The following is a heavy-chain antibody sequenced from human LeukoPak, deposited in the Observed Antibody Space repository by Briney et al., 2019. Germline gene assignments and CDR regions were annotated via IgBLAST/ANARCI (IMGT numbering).Heavy chain of an antibody. V-gene: IGHV4-59*01. D-gene: IGHD2-15*01. Sequence: PSETLSLTCTVSGGSISSYYWSWIRQPPGKGLEWIGYIYYSGSTNYHPSLKSRVTISVDTSKNQFSLKLSSVTAADTAVYYCAREQDSALDYWGQGTLVTVSS. CDR2: IYYSGST. J-gene: IGHJ4*02. CDR1: GGSISSYY. CDR3: AREQDSALDY.